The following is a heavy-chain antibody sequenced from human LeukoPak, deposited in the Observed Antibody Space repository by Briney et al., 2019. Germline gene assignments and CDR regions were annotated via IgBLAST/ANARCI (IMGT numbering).Heavy chain of an antibody. CDR1: RFIFSSYA. Sequence: GGSLRLSCAASRFIFSSYAMNWVRQAPGKGLEWVAVISNDGSNSYYADSVKGRFTISRDNSKNTLYLQMNILRAEDTAVYYCAKDGDDSIEHWGQGTLVTVSS. CDR3: AKDGDDSIEH. V-gene: IGHV3-30*04. D-gene: IGHD3-22*01. CDR2: ISNDGSNS. J-gene: IGHJ4*02.